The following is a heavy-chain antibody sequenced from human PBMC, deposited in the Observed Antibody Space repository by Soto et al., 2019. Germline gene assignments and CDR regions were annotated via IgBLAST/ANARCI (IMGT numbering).Heavy chain of an antibody. D-gene: IGHD2-2*01. V-gene: IGHV1-18*01. CDR2: ISAYNGNT. CDR1: GYTFTSYG. Sequence: ASVKVSCKASGYTFTSYGISWVRQAPGQGLEWMGCISAYNGNTNYAQKLQGRVTMTTDTSTSTAYMELRSLRSDDTAVYYCARDDIVVVPAAMYYYYRMDVWGQGTTVTASS. J-gene: IGHJ6*02. CDR3: ARDDIVVVPAAMYYYYRMDV.